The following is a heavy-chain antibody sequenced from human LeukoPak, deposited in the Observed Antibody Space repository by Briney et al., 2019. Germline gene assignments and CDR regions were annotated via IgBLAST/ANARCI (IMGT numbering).Heavy chain of an antibody. Sequence: SETLSLTCTVSGGSISSGGYYWSWIRQHPGKGLEWIGYIYYSGSTYYNPSLKSRVTISVDTSKNQFSLKLSSVTAADTAVYYCASVYDSSGYYPFWGQGTLVTVSS. V-gene: IGHV4-31*03. CDR2: IYYSGST. D-gene: IGHD3-22*01. CDR1: GGSISSGGYY. J-gene: IGHJ4*02. CDR3: ASVYDSSGYYPF.